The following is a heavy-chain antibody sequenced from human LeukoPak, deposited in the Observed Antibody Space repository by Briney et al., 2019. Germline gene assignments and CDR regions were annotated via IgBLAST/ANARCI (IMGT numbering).Heavy chain of an antibody. D-gene: IGHD3-16*01. CDR2: INPSSGGT. V-gene: IGHV1-2*02. Sequence: ASVKVSCKASGYTFTDYYMHWVRQAPGQGLEWMGWINPSSGGTNYAQKFQGRVTMTRDTSKNQFSLKLTSVTAADTAVYYCARQKHEGGNDYWGQGTLVTVSS. J-gene: IGHJ4*02. CDR1: GYTFTDYY. CDR3: ARQKHEGGNDY.